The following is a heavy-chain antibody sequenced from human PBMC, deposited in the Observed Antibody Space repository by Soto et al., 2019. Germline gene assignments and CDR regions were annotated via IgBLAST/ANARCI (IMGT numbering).Heavy chain of an antibody. CDR3: ARRIVAAEYYYGMDV. J-gene: IGHJ6*02. D-gene: IGHD6-13*01. CDR1: GYSFTSYW. Sequence: GESLKISCKGSGYSFTSYWISWVRQMPGKGLEWMGRIDPSDSYTNYSPSFQGHVTISADKSISTAYLQWSSLKASDTAMYYCARRIVAAEYYYGMDVWGQGTTVTVSS. V-gene: IGHV5-10-1*01. CDR2: IDPSDSYT.